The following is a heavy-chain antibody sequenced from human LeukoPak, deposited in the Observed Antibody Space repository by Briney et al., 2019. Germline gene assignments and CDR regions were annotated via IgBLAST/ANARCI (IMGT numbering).Heavy chain of an antibody. CDR1: GFTFNRYS. V-gene: IGHV3-21*01. CDR2: ISTSSSYI. Sequence: GESLRLSCAASGFTFNRYSMNWVRQAPGKGLEWVSSISTSSSYIYYADSLKGRFTISRDNARNSLYLDMDSLRAEDTAVYYCARVGATVTGSDAFDIWGQGTIVTVSS. J-gene: IGHJ3*02. D-gene: IGHD4-17*01. CDR3: ARVGATVTGSDAFDI.